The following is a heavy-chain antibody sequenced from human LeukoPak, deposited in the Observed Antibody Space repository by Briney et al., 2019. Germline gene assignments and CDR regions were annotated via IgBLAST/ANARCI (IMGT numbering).Heavy chain of an antibody. CDR1: GGTFSSYA. V-gene: IGHV1-69*05. CDR2: IIPIFGTA. Sequence: ASVKVSCKASGGTFSSYAISWVRQAPGQGLEWMGGIIPIFGTANYAQKFQGRVTITTDESTSTAYMELSSLRSEDTAVYYCARGTIAAASRFDYWGQGTLVTVSS. D-gene: IGHD6-13*01. CDR3: ARGTIAAASRFDY. J-gene: IGHJ4*02.